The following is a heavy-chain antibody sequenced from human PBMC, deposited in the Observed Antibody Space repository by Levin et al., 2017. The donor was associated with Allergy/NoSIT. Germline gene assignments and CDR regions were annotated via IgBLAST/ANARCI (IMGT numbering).Heavy chain of an antibody. CDR3: AKYYYDSSGYYYLDAFDI. J-gene: IGHJ3*02. Sequence: GGSLRLSCAASGFTFSSYAMSWVRQAPGKGLEWVSAISGSGGSTYYADSVKGRFTISRDNSKNTLYLQMNSLRAEDTAVYYCAKYYYDSSGYYYLDAFDIWGQGTMVTVSS. CDR2: ISGSGGST. CDR1: GFTFSSYA. V-gene: IGHV3-23*01. D-gene: IGHD3-22*01.